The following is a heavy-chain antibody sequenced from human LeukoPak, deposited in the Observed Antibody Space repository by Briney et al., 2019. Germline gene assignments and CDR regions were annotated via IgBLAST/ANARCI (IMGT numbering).Heavy chain of an antibody. V-gene: IGHV1-2*02. J-gene: IGHJ3*02. CDR1: GYTFTSYG. CDR2: VNPNSGGT. Sequence: ASVKVSCKASGYTFTSYGISWVRQAPGQGLEWMGWVNPNSGGTNYAQKFQGRVTITRDTSISTAYMELSRLRSDDTAVYYCAREGALYSTFSSRDDAFDIWGQGTMVTVSS. CDR3: AREGALYSTFSSRDDAFDI. D-gene: IGHD6-13*01.